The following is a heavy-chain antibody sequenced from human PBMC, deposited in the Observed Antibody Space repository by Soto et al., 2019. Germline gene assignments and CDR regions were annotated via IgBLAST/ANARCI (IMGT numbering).Heavy chain of an antibody. CDR3: ARSPRSGPYFDY. V-gene: IGHV5-51*01. D-gene: IGHD6-25*01. CDR1: GYTFSNFW. CDR2: IYPGDYET. Sequence: GESLKISCQCSGYTFSNFWIAWVRQLPGKGLEWMGIIYPGDYETRYSPSFHGKVTISADRSIGTAYLQWSSLEASDSAFYFCARSPRSGPYFDYWGQGALVTVSS. J-gene: IGHJ4*02.